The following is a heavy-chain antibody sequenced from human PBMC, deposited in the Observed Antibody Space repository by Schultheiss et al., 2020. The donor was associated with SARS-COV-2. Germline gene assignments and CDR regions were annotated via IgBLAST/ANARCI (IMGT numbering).Heavy chain of an antibody. V-gene: IGHV3-30*03. CDR1: GFTFSSYS. Sequence: GGSLRLSCAASGFTFSSYSMNWVRQAPGKGLEWVAVISYDGSNKYYADSVKGRFTISRDNSKNTLYLQMNSLRAEDTAVYYCARAYCSSTSCYDYFDYWGQGTLVTVSS. CDR3: ARAYCSSTSCYDYFDY. D-gene: IGHD2-2*01. J-gene: IGHJ4*02. CDR2: ISYDGSNK.